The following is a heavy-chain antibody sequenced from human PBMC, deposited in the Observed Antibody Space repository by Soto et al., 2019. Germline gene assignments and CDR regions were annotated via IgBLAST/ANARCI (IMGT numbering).Heavy chain of an antibody. D-gene: IGHD3-10*01. V-gene: IGHV3-23*01. J-gene: IGHJ5*02. CDR2: ISGSGGST. CDR3: AKDQVRSPRTMVRGWENWFDP. Sequence: EVQLLESGGGLVQPGGSLRLSCAASGFTFSSYAMSWVRQAPGMGLEWVSAISGSGGSTYYADSVKGRFTISRDNSKNTLYLQMNSLRAEDTAVYYCAKDQVRSPRTMVRGWENWFDPWGQGTLVTVSS. CDR1: GFTFSSYA.